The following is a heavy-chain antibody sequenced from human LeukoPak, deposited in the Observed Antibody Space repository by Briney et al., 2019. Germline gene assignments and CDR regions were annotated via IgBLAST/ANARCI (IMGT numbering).Heavy chain of an antibody. CDR1: GFAFSSYS. CDR2: ISSTSTTI. J-gene: IGHJ3*02. V-gene: IGHV3-48*01. CDR3: AAATGAPVGSYAFDI. D-gene: IGHD1-14*01. Sequence: GGSLRLSCAASGFAFSSYSMNWVRQAPGEGLEWVSHISSTSTTIYYADSVKGRFTISRDNAKNSLYLQMSSLRAEDTAVYYCAAATGAPVGSYAFDIWGQGTMVTVSS.